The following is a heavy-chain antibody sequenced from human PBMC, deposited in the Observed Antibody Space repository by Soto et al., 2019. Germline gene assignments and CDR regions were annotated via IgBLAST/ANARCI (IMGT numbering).Heavy chain of an antibody. CDR3: ARAPLGYSSSHYFDL. V-gene: IGHV4-61*01. Sequence: PSETLSLTCTVSGGSVSSGSFYWSWIRQPPGKGLEWIGFIYNNRSFNYNPSLKGRVTISVDTSKHQFSLKLSSVTAADTAVYYCARAPLGYSSSHYFDLWGQGALVTVSS. CDR2: IYNNRSF. D-gene: IGHD6-6*01. J-gene: IGHJ4*02. CDR1: GGSVSSGSFY.